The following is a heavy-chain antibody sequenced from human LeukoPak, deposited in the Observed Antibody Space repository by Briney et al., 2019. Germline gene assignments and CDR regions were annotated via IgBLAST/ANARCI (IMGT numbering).Heavy chain of an antibody. Sequence: QASETLSLTCTVSGGSISSGDYYWSWIRQPPGKGLEWIGSIYYTGSTYYNPSLKSRVTISMDTSKNQYSLMLSSVTAADTAVYYCGANGITSQINYWGQGTLVTVSS. CDR2: IYYTGST. CDR3: GANGITSQINY. CDR1: GGSISSGDYY. V-gene: IGHV4-39*01. J-gene: IGHJ4*02. D-gene: IGHD3-10*01.